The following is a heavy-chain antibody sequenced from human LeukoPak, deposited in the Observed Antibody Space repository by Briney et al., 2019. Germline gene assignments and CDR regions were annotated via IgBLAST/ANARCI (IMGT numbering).Heavy chain of an antibody. D-gene: IGHD6-19*01. V-gene: IGHV3-21*04. J-gene: IGHJ4*02. Sequence: GGSLRLSCAASGFTFSSYSMNWVRQAPGKGLEWVSSISSSSSYIHYADSVKGRFAISRDNSKDTLYLHMNSLRAEDTAIYYCAKFRADSSGWPFDYWGQGTLVTVSS. CDR3: AKFRADSSGWPFDY. CDR1: GFTFSSYS. CDR2: ISSSSSYI.